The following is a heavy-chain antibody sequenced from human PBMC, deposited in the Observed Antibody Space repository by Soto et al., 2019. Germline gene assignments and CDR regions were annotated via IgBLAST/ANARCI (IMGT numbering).Heavy chain of an antibody. CDR1: GFTFRTYA. J-gene: IGHJ3*01. V-gene: IGHV3-23*01. Sequence: EVQLLESGGDLVQPGGSLRLFCAASGFTFRTYAMSWVRQAPGKGLEWVSGISGSGGSTYYADSVMGRFTSSRDNSQNTLYLQMHSLRAEDTAVYYCAKGLTELLRGGDALDVWGQGTMVTVSS. CDR3: AKGLTELLRGGDALDV. D-gene: IGHD1-26*01. CDR2: ISGSGGST.